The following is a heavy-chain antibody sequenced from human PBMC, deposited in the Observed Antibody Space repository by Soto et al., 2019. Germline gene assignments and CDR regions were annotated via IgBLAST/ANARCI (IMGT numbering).Heavy chain of an antibody. D-gene: IGHD2-2*01. Sequence: GASVKVSCKASGYTFTSYYMHWVRQAPGQGLEWMGIINPSGGSTSYAQKFQGRVTMTRDTSTSTVYMELSSLRSEDTAEYYCARALGYCSSTSCYWEKNYGMDVWGQGTTVTVAS. CDR1: GYTFTSYY. V-gene: IGHV1-46*01. J-gene: IGHJ6*02. CDR2: INPSGGST. CDR3: ARALGYCSSTSCYWEKNYGMDV.